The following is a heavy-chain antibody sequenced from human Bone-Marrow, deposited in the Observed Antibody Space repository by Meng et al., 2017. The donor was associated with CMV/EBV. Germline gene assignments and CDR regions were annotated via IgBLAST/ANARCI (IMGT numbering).Heavy chain of an antibody. CDR3: ARVYRWQLVAVDAFAI. D-gene: IGHD6-6*01. Sequence: SETLSLTCAVYGGSFSGYYWSWIRQPPGKGLEWIGEINHSGSTNYNPSLKSRVTISVDTSKNQFSLKLSSVTAADTAVYYCARVYRWQLVAVDAFAIWGQGTRVT. CDR2: INHSGST. CDR1: GGSFSGYY. V-gene: IGHV4-34*01. J-gene: IGHJ3*02.